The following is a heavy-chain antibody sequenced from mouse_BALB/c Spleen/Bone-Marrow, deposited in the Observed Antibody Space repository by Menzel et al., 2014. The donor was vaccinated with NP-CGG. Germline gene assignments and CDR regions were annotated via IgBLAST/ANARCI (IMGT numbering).Heavy chain of an antibody. D-gene: IGHD2-1*01. Sequence: VQLQQSGPDLVKPGASVKTSCKASGYSFTGYYMHWVKQSHGKSLEWIGRVNPNNGGTGYNQKFKGKAILTVDKSSSTAYMELRSLTSEDSAVYYCARGYGNYWYFDVWGAGTTVTVSS. J-gene: IGHJ1*01. CDR3: ARGYGNYWYFDV. CDR1: GYSFTGYY. V-gene: IGHV1-34*01. CDR2: VNPNNGGT.